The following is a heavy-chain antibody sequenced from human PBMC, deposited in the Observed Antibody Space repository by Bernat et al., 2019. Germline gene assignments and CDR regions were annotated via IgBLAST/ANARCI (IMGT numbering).Heavy chain of an antibody. D-gene: IGHD3-16*01. CDR3: TRLERGGKSDY. V-gene: IGHV3-72*01. CDR1: GFTLSNHY. Sequence: EVQLVESGGGLVHPGGSLRLSCAASGFTLSNHYMDWVRQAPGKGLEWVGRIKNKANSYNTEYAASGRGRFSRSTDDSKNSLNLQMNGLKTEDTAVYYCTRLERGGKSDYWGQGTLVTVSS. CDR2: IKNKANSYNT. J-gene: IGHJ4*02.